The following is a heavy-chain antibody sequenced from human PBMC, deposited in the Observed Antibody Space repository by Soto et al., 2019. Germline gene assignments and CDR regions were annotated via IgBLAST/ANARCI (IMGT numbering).Heavy chain of an antibody. D-gene: IGHD2-8*01. CDR3: ARSYCTNGVYCMMNWFDP. CDR1: GGTFSSYA. CDR2: IIPIFGTA. J-gene: IGHJ5*02. Sequence: SVKVSCKASGGTFSSYAISWVRQAPGQGLEWMGGIIPIFGTANYAQKFQGRVTITADESTSTAYMELSSLRSEDTAVYYCARSYCTNGVYCMMNWFDPWGQGTLVT. V-gene: IGHV1-69*13.